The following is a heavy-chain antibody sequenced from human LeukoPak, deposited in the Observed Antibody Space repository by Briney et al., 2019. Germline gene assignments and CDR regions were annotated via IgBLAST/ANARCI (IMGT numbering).Heavy chain of an antibody. Sequence: ASVKVSCKASGYTFTSYDINWVRQATGQGLEWMGWMNPNGGNTGYAQKFQGRVTMTRNTSISTAYMELSSLRSEDTAVYYCARGLSSSWYGYYGMDVWGQGTTVTVSS. CDR2: MNPNGGNT. V-gene: IGHV1-8*01. D-gene: IGHD6-13*01. J-gene: IGHJ6*02. CDR3: ARGLSSSWYGYYGMDV. CDR1: GYTFTSYD.